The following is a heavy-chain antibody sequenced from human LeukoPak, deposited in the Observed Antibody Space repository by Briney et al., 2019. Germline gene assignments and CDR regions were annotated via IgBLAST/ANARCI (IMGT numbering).Heavy chain of an antibody. V-gene: IGHV1-69*13. CDR3: ARGIVVVVAATGYTYGMDV. J-gene: IGHJ6*02. CDR1: GGTFSSYA. CDR2: IIPIFGTA. Sequence: GASVKVSCKASGGTFSSYAISWVRQAPGQGLEWMGGIIPIFGTANYAQKFQGRVTITADESTSTAYMELSSLRSEDTAVYYCARGIVVVVAATGYTYGMDVWGQGTTVTVSS. D-gene: IGHD2-15*01.